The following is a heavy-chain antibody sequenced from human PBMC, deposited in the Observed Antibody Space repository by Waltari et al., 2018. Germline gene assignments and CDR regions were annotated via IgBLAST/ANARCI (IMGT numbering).Heavy chain of an antibody. CDR2: ISWDGGST. D-gene: IGHD1-26*01. J-gene: IGHJ3*02. CDR3: AKTDGSYYAFDI. CDR1: GFTFDDYT. V-gene: IGHV3-43*01. Sequence: EVQLVESGGGLVQPGGSLRLSCAASGFTFDDYTMHWVRQAPGKGLEWVSLISWDGGSTYYADSVKGRFTISRDNSKNSLYLQMNSLRTEDTALYYCAKTDGSYYAFDIWGQGTMVTVSS.